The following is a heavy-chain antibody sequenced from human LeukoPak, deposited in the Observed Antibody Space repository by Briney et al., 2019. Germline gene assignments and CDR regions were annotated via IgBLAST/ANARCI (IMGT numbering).Heavy chain of an antibody. J-gene: IGHJ4*02. Sequence: PSETLSLTCNASGGSISSYYWSWIRQPPGKGLEWIGYIYYSGSTNYNPSLKSRVTISVDTSKNQFSLKLSSVTAADTAVYWCARGRPYYYDSTGFYPLFDSWGQGTLVTVSS. CDR2: IYYSGST. CDR3: ARGRPYYYDSTGFYPLFDS. D-gene: IGHD3-22*01. CDR1: GGSISSYY. V-gene: IGHV4-59*01.